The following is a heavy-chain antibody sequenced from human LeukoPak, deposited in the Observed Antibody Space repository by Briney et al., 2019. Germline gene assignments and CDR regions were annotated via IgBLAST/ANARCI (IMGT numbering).Heavy chain of an antibody. CDR2: ISGSGGST. CDR3: AKSPGIAASLFDP. V-gene: IGHV3-23*01. CDR1: GFTVSNNY. J-gene: IGHJ5*02. D-gene: IGHD6-13*01. Sequence: GGSLRLSCVVSGFTVSNNYMSWVRQAPGKGLEWVSAISGSGGSTYYADSVKGRFTISRDNSKNTLYLQMNSLRAEDTAVYYCAKSPGIAASLFDPWGQGTLVTVSS.